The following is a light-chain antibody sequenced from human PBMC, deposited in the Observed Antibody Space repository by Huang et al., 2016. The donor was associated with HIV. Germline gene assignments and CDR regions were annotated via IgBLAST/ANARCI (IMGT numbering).Light chain of an antibody. CDR3: QHYNNWPWWT. Sequence: EVVMTQSPAILSVSPGERATLSCRASQSVTSNLAWYQQKPGQAPRLLIYSASTRATGIPHRFSGSGSGTEFTLTISSLQSEDFAVYYCQHYNNWPWWTFGQGTKVEIK. CDR2: SAS. V-gene: IGKV3-15*01. J-gene: IGKJ1*01. CDR1: QSVTSN.